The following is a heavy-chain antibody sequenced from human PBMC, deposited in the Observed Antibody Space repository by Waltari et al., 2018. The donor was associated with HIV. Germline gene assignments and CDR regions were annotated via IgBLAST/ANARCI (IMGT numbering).Heavy chain of an antibody. Sequence: QVQLVESGGGYVKPGGSLRLSCAASGFTFSGHSMSWSRHSPTTGVDWVSFISSGGGSIYYAASVKGRFTISRDNAKNSLLLQLNSLRVEDTAVYYCAREGGDGDFTHWYFDLWGRGTLVTVSS. CDR2: ISSGGGSI. J-gene: IGHJ2*01. D-gene: IGHD3-16*01. CDR1: GFTFSGHS. V-gene: IGHV3-11*01. CDR3: AREGGDGDFTHWYFDL.